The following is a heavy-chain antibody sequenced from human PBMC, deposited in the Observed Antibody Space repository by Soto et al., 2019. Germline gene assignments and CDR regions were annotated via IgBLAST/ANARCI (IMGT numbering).Heavy chain of an antibody. D-gene: IGHD2-2*01. CDR1: GFTFSSYW. CDR2: IKQDGSEK. Sequence: GGSLRLSCAASGFTFSSYWMSWVRQAPGKGLEWVANIKQDGSEKYYVDSVKGRFTISRDNAKNSLYLQMNSLRAEDTAVYYCARGDIVVVPAARAFDYWGQGTLVTVSS. V-gene: IGHV3-7*01. CDR3: ARGDIVVVPAARAFDY. J-gene: IGHJ4*02.